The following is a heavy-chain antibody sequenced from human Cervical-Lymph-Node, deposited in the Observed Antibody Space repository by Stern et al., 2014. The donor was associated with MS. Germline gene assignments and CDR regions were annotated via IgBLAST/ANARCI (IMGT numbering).Heavy chain of an antibody. CDR1: GYTFTSYD. CDR3: ARGPLLYDFWSGYYFNWFDP. Sequence: QMQLVQSGAEVKKPGASVKVSCKASGYTFTSYDINWVRQATGQGLEWMGWMNPNSGNTGYAQKFQGRVTMTRNTSISTAYMELSSLRSEDTAVYYCARGPLLYDFWSGYYFNWFDPWGQGTLVTVSS. D-gene: IGHD3-3*01. J-gene: IGHJ5*02. CDR2: MNPNSGNT. V-gene: IGHV1-8*01.